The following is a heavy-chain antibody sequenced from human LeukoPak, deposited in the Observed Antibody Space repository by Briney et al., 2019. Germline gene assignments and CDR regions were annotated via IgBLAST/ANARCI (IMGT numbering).Heavy chain of an antibody. Sequence: SETLSLTCTVSGDSISSGDYYWSWIRQPAGKGLEWIGRIYTSGSTNYNPSLKSRVTMSVDTSKNQFSLKLSSVTAADTAVYYCARAGEEEWRGYYYGSGSYEFDYWGQGTLVTVSS. D-gene: IGHD3-10*01. J-gene: IGHJ4*02. CDR2: IYTSGST. CDR3: ARAGEEEWRGYYYGSGSYEFDY. CDR1: GDSISSGDYY. V-gene: IGHV4-61*02.